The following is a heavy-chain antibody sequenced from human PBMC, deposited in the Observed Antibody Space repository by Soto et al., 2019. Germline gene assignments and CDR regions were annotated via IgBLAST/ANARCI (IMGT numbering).Heavy chain of an antibody. CDR3: ALADDYIWGSYRFDY. D-gene: IGHD3-16*02. J-gene: IGHJ4*02. CDR1: GFTFSSYS. CDR2: ISSSSSYI. V-gene: IGHV3-21*01. Sequence: GGSLRLSCAASGFTFSSYSMNWVRQAPGKGLEWVSSISSSSSYIYYADSVKGRFTISRDNAKNSLYLQMNSLRAEDTAVYYCALADDYIWGSYRFDYWGQGTLVTVSS.